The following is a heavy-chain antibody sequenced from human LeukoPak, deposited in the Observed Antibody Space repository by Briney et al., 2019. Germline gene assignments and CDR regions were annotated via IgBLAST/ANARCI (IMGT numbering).Heavy chain of an antibody. D-gene: IGHD3-22*01. CDR2: IKQDGSEK. V-gene: IGHV3-7*01. J-gene: IGHJ1*01. CDR1: GFTFSRYW. Sequence: GGSLRHSCAASGFTFSRYWMSWVRQAPGKGLEWVANIKQDGSEKYYADSVKGRFTISRDNAKNSLFLQMSSLRVEDTAMYYCVRTFYYDSSGYGTPGEYFQHWGQGTLVTVSS. CDR3: VRTFYYDSSGYGTPGEYFQH.